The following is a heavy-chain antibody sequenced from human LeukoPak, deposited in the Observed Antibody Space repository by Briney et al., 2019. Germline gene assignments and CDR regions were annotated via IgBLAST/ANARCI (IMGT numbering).Heavy chain of an antibody. CDR2: ITRAGVT. CDR3: ARGVRYYFGPGKGARYSRFDP. CDR1: CGSLNCYY. J-gene: IGHJ5*02. V-gene: IGHV4-34*01. Sequence: SETLSPTFNVSCGSLNCYYWSWIRQSPGKALECIGDITRAGVTNYKPSLESRVTISIDTSKTQVSLHVVSLTAADTALYYCARGVRYYFGPGKGARYSRFDPGGRGSLVIVSS. D-gene: IGHD3-10*01.